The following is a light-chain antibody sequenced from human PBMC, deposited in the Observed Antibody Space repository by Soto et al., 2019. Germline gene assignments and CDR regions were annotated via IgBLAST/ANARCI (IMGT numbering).Light chain of an antibody. CDR3: QQYNNWPPFT. J-gene: IGKJ3*01. CDR1: QSVSSN. CDR2: GAS. V-gene: IGKV3-15*01. Sequence: EIVMTQSPAPLSVSPGERATLSCRASQSVSSNLAWYQQKPGQAPRLLIYGASTRATGIPARFSGSGSGTEFTLTINSLQSEDVAVYYCQQYNNWPPFTFGPGTKVDIK.